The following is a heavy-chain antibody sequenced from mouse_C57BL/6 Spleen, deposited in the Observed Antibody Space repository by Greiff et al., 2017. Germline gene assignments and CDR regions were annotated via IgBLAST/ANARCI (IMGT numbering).Heavy chain of an antibody. CDR2: IWRGGST. CDR3: AKAILHYYAMDY. V-gene: IGHV2-5*01. Sequence: VKLQESGPGLVQPSQSLSITCTVSGFSLTSYGVHWVRQSPGKGLEWLGVIWRGGSTDYNAAFMSRLSITKDNSKSQVFFKMNSLQADDTAIYYGAKAILHYYAMDYWGQGTSVTVSS. D-gene: IGHD2-1*01. J-gene: IGHJ4*01. CDR1: GFSLTSYG.